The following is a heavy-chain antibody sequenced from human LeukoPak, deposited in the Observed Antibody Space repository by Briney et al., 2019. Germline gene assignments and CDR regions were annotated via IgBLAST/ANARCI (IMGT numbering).Heavy chain of an antibody. V-gene: IGHV4-59*01. CDR1: GGSFSGYY. D-gene: IGHD3-10*01. CDR3: ATDNSYDSGSYYT. Sequence: SETLSLTCAVYGGSFSGYYWSWIRQPPGKGLEWIGYIYYSGNTNYNPSLKSRVTISVDTSNNQYSLKLSSVTAADTAVYYCATDNSYDSGSYYTWGQGTLVTVSS. J-gene: IGHJ4*02. CDR2: IYYSGNT.